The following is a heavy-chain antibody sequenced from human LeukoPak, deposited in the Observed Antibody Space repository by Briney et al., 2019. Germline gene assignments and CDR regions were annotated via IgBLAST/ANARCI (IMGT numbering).Heavy chain of an antibody. Sequence: SESLSLTCTVSGGSINSYYWSWIRQTPGKGLEWSGYIYYSGSTNYNPSLKSRVTISRDTSKNQFSLKLRSVTAADTAVYYCTSGGMVSGDYWGHGTLVTVSS. D-gene: IGHD2-8*01. CDR2: IYYSGST. CDR3: TSGGMVSGDY. V-gene: IGHV4-59*01. J-gene: IGHJ4*01. CDR1: GGSINSYY.